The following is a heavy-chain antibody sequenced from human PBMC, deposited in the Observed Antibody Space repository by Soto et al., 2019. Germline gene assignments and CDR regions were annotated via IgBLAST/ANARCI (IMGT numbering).Heavy chain of an antibody. J-gene: IGHJ2*01. CDR2: IYYSGST. CDR1: GGSITSGGYY. CDR3: ARALSGDSSGYSGSFDL. V-gene: IGHV4-31*03. D-gene: IGHD3-22*01. Sequence: QVQLQESGTGLVTPSQTLSLTCTVSGGSITSGGYYWSWIRQHPGKGLEWIGYIYYSGSTYYNPSLKSRVTISVDTSKNQFSLKLSSVTAADTAVYYCARALSGDSSGYSGSFDLWGRGTLVTVSS.